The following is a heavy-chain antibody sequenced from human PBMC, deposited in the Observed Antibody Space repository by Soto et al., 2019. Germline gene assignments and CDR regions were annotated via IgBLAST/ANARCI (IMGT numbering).Heavy chain of an antibody. J-gene: IGHJ4*02. CDR1: GFTFTSSA. V-gene: IGHV1-58*02. Sequence: QMQLVQSGPEVKKPGTSVKVSCKASGFTFTSSAMQWVRQARGQRLEWIGWIVVGSGNTNYAQKFQERVTITRDMSTSTAYMELSSLRSENTAVYYCAADPGYYSSGYYVDYWGQGTLVAVSS. CDR3: AADPGYYSSGYYVDY. CDR2: IVVGSGNT. D-gene: IGHD3-22*01.